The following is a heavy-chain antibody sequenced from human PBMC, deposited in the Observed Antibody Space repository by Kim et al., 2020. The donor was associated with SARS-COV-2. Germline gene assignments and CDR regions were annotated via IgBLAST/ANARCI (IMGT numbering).Heavy chain of an antibody. Sequence: SVKVSCKASGFTFTSSAVQWVRQARGQRLEWIGWIVVGSGNTNYAQKFQERVTITRDMSTSTAYMELSSLRSEDTAVYYCAADGGYNWNYVDYWGQGTLVTVSS. CDR2: IVVGSGNT. CDR3: AADGGYNWNYVDY. D-gene: IGHD1-20*01. V-gene: IGHV1-58*01. J-gene: IGHJ4*02. CDR1: GFTFTSSA.